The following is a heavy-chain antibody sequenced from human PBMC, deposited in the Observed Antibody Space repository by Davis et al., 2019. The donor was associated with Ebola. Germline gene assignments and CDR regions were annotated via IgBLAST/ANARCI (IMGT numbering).Heavy chain of an antibody. CDR1: GFTFGNYA. CDR3: TRKLVVAGTPFDY. V-gene: IGHV3-49*04. CDR2: ISSKAYGGTT. Sequence: GGSLRLSCTASGFTFGNYAMSWVRQAPGKGLEWVGFISSKAYGGTTEYAASVKGRFTISRDDSKSIAYLQMNSLKTEDTAVYYCTRKLVVAGTPFDYWGQGTLVTVSS. D-gene: IGHD6-19*01. J-gene: IGHJ4*02.